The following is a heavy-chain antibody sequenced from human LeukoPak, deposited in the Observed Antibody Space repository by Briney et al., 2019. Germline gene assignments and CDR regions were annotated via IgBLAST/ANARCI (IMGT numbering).Heavy chain of an antibody. CDR2: MNPNSGNT. D-gene: IGHD6-13*01. Sequence: ASVKVSCKASGYTFTSYDINWVRQATGQGLEWMGWMNPNSGNTGYAQKFQGRVTMTRNTSISTAYMELSSLRSEDTAVYYCARDGTSLSSWPYRNWYFDLWGRGTLVTVSS. V-gene: IGHV1-8*01. J-gene: IGHJ2*01. CDR3: ARDGTSLSSWPYRNWYFDL. CDR1: GYTFTSYD.